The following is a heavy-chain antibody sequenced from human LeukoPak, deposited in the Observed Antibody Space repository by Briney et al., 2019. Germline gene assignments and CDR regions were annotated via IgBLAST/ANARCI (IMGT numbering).Heavy chain of an antibody. CDR3: ARAWFGELLYDY. CDR1: GYSFIGYY. D-gene: IGHD3-10*01. J-gene: IGHJ4*02. V-gene: IGHV1-2*02. CDR2: INPRSGGA. Sequence: ASVKVSCKASGYSFIGYYLHWVRQAPGHGLEWMGWINPRSGGANYAEKFQGRVIITRDTSATTGYMELTRLTSDDTAVYYCARAWFGELLYDYWGQGTLVTVSS.